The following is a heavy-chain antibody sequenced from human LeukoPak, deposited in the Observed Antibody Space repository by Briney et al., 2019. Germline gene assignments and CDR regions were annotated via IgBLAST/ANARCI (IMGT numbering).Heavy chain of an antibody. CDR1: GGSFSGYY. Sequence: SETLSLTCAVYGGSFSGYYWSWIRQRPGMGLEGIGEINHSGSTNYNPSLKSRVTISVDTSKNQFSLKLSSVTAADTAVYYCASVPRGGKSTRDYWGQGTLVTVSS. J-gene: IGHJ4*02. CDR3: ASVPRGGKSTRDY. V-gene: IGHV4-34*01. CDR2: INHSGST. D-gene: IGHD4-23*01.